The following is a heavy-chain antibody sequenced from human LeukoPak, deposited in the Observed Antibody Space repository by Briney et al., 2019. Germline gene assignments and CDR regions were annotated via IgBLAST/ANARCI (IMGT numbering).Heavy chain of an antibody. D-gene: IGHD4-23*01. V-gene: IGHV1-69*05. CDR3: AITKGVTPTTYYMDV. CDR2: IIPIFGTA. CDR1: GGTLSSYA. Sequence: GASVKVSCKASGGTLSSYAISWVRQAPGQGLEWMGGIIPIFGTANYAQKFQGRVTITTDESTSTAYMELSSLRSEDTAVYYCAITKGVTPTTYYMDVWGKGTTVTVSS. J-gene: IGHJ6*03.